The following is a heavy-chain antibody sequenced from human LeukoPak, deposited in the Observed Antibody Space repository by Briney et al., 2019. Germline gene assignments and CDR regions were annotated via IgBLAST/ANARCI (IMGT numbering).Heavy chain of an antibody. CDR3: VRDLSGHYSSDH. CDR1: GFTFSHYA. V-gene: IGHV3-30*01. Sequence: PGGSLRLSCAASGFTFSHYAMHWVRRPPGKGLEWVTFVSAEGDRRYYADSVKGRFTISRDDSKSSLYLQMNSLRAEDTALYYCVRDLSGHYSSDHRGQGALVTVSS. CDR2: VSAEGDRR. J-gene: IGHJ4*02. D-gene: IGHD4-17*01.